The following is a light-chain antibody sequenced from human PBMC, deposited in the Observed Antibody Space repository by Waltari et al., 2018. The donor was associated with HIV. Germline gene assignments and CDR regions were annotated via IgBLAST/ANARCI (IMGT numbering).Light chain of an antibody. J-gene: IGLJ2*01. CDR3: GTWDSSLSAVV. CDR2: ERN. V-gene: IGLV1-51*02. Sequence: QSVLTQPPSVSAAPGQKVTISCSGSSSNIANNFVSWYQQLPGTAPKLLIYERNRRPSGSPDRFAGSKSGTSATLGITGLQTGDEADYYCGTWDSSLSAVVFGGGTKLTVL. CDR1: SSNIANNF.